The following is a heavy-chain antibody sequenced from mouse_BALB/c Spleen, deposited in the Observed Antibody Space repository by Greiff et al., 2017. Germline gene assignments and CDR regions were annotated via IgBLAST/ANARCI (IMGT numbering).Heavy chain of an antibody. CDR2: IYPGDGDT. Sequence: VQLQQSGAELARPGASVKLSCKASGYTFTSYWMQWVKQRPGQGLEWIGAIYPGDGDTRYTQKFKGKATLTADKSSSTAYMQLSSLASEDSAVYYCARDTTVVARGYFDYWGQGTTLTVSS. D-gene: IGHD1-1*01. CDR3: ARDTTVVARGYFDY. CDR1: GYTFTSYW. J-gene: IGHJ2*01. V-gene: IGHV1-87*01.